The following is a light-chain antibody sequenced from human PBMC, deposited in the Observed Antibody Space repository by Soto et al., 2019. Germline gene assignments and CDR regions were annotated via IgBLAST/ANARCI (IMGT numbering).Light chain of an antibody. CDR1: QGFSTW. Sequence: DIQMTQSPSSVSASVGDRVTITCRASQGFSTWLAWYRRKPGRAPELLIYSASSLHSGVPSRFSGSGSGTDFTLTISSLQPEDFATYYCQQANSFPLTFGGGTDVEIK. J-gene: IGKJ4*01. V-gene: IGKV1-12*01. CDR2: SAS. CDR3: QQANSFPLT.